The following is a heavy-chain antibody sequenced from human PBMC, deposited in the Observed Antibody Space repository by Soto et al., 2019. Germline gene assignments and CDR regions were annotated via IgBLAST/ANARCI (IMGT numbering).Heavy chain of an antibody. V-gene: IGHV4-31*03. CDR3: ARDRGSGVTTGGWFDP. Sequence: SETLSLTCTVSGGSISSGGYYWSWICQHPGKGLEWIGYIYYSGSTYYNPSLKSRVTISVDTSKNQFSLKLSSVTAADTAVYYCARDRGSGVTTGGWFDPWGQGTLVTVSS. D-gene: IGHD2-8*02. J-gene: IGHJ5*02. CDR2: IYYSGST. CDR1: GGSISSGGYY.